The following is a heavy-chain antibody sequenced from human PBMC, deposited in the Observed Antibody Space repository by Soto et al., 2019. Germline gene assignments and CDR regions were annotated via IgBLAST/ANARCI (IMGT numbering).Heavy chain of an antibody. V-gene: IGHV3-33*01. J-gene: IGHJ4*02. CDR2: IWYDGTQK. D-gene: IGHD4-17*01. CDR3: ARAGGTTVTGLWNFDS. CDR1: GFTFNTYS. Sequence: GGSLRLSCEASGFTFNTYSMHWVRQPPGKGLEWLAAIWYDGTQKYDADSVKGRFIISRDNSKKTLYLEMNSLRAEDTAVYYCARAGGTTVTGLWNFDSWGQGTLVTVSS.